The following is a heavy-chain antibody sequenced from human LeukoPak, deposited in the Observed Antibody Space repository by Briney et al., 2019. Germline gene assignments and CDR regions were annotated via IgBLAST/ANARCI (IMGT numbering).Heavy chain of an antibody. J-gene: IGHJ3*02. Sequence: GGSLRLSCAASGFAFSTYAMSWVRQAPGKGLEWVSVISGSGGSPYYADSVKGRFTTSRDNSKNTLYLQMNSLRAEDMGVYYCAKGGSVTAPDDAFDIWGQGTMVTVSS. CDR2: ISGSGGSP. CDR3: AKGGSVTAPDDAFDI. V-gene: IGHV3-23*01. D-gene: IGHD5/OR15-5a*01. CDR1: GFAFSTYA.